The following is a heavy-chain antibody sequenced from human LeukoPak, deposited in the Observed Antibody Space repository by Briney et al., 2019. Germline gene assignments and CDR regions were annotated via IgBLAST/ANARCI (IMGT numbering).Heavy chain of an antibody. J-gene: IGHJ4*02. CDR2: INVGNGNT. CDR1: GYTFTNYA. V-gene: IGHV1-3*01. D-gene: IGHD3-22*01. CDR3: ARDYYDSSGYYNYFDY. Sequence: ATVKVSCKASGYTFTNYAMHWVRQAPGQRLEWMGWINVGNGNTEYSQKFQGRVNFTSDTSASTAYMELSSLRSEETAVYYCARDYYDSSGYYNYFDYWGQGTLVTVSS.